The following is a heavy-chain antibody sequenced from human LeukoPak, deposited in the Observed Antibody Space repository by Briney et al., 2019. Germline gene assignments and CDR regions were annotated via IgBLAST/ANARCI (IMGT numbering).Heavy chain of an antibody. CDR2: ISSTGSAI. Sequence: GGSLRLSCAASGFTFSTFEFNWVRQTPGKGLEWISYISSTGSAIYYADSVKGRFTISRDNAKNSLYLQMNSLRAEDTAVYYCARETTVTPYYFDYWGQGTLVTVSS. CDR1: GFTFSTFE. CDR3: ARETTVTPYYFDY. V-gene: IGHV3-48*03. J-gene: IGHJ4*02. D-gene: IGHD4-17*01.